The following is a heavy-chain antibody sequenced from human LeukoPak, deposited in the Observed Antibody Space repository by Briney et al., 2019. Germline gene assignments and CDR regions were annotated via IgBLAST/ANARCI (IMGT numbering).Heavy chain of an antibody. Sequence: GASVKVSCKASGYTFTGYDMHWVRQAPGKGLEWMGRFNPNSGGTNYAQRFQGRVTMTRDTSISTAYMELSRLRSDDTAVYYCAGEQYYYDSGGYRDYWGQGTLVTVSS. CDR2: FNPNSGGT. CDR3: AGEQYYYDSGGYRDY. CDR1: GYTFTGYD. D-gene: IGHD3-22*01. J-gene: IGHJ4*02. V-gene: IGHV1-2*06.